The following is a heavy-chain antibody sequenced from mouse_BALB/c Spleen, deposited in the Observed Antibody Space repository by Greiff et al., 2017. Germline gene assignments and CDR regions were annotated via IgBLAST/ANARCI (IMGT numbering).Heavy chain of an antibody. CDR1: GFTFSSYA. CDR2: ISSGGST. Sequence: EVKLMESGGGLVKPGGSLKLSCAASGFTFSSYAMSWVRQTPEKRLEWVASISSGGSTYYPDSVKGRFTISRDNARNILYLQMSSLRSEDTAMYYCARGTSDAYWGQGTLVTVSA. CDR3: ARGTSDAY. J-gene: IGHJ3*01. V-gene: IGHV5-6-5*01.